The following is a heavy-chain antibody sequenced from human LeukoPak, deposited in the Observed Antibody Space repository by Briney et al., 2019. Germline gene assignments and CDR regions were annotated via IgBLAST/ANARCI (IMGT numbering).Heavy chain of an antibody. J-gene: IGHJ4*02. V-gene: IGHV1-3*01. CDR1: GYTFTNYA. Sequence: ASVKVSCKASGYTFTNYAMHWVHQAPGQGLEWMGWINGGSGNTKYSQKVQGRVTITRDTSASTAYMELSSLRSEDTAVYYCARDRNELLGDYWGQGTLVNVSS. CDR3: ARDRNELLGDY. CDR2: INGGSGNT. D-gene: IGHD2-15*01.